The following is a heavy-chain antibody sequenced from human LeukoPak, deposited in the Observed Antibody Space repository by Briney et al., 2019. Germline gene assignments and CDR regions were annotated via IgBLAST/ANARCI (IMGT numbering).Heavy chain of an antibody. CDR1: GFTFSSYA. Sequence: PGRSLRLSCAASGFTFSSYAMHWVRQAPGKGLEWVAVISYDGSNKYYADSVKGRFTISRDNSKNTLYLQMNSLRAEDTAVYYCARDLSGLGVYYYYGMDVWGQGTTVTVSS. V-gene: IGHV3-30*04. J-gene: IGHJ6*02. CDR2: ISYDGSNK. D-gene: IGHD3-22*01. CDR3: ARDLSGLGVYYYYGMDV.